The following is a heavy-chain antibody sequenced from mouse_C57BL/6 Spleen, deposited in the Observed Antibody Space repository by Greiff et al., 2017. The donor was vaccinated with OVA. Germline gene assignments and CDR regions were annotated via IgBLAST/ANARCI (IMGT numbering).Heavy chain of an antibody. CDR3: AITDDYGGYFDV. D-gene: IGHD2-4*01. J-gene: IGHJ1*03. CDR2: INPSDSAT. Sequence: QVQLQQPGAELVKPGASVKVSCKASGYTFTSYWMHWVKQRPGQGLEWIGRINPSDSATNYNQKFKGKASLTVDKSSSPAYMQLSSLTSEDSAVDYCAITDDYGGYFDVWGTGTTVTVSS. CDR1: GYTFTSYW. V-gene: IGHV1-74*01.